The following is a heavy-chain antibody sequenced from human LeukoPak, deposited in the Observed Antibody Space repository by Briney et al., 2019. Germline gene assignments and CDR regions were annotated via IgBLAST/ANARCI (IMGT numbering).Heavy chain of an antibody. D-gene: IGHD5-18*01. CDR2: INTDGSST. CDR3: ARDWRAMNAFDI. CDR1: GFTFSSYW. V-gene: IGHV3-74*01. J-gene: IGHJ3*02. Sequence: GGSLRLSCAAPGFTFSSYWMHWVRQVPGKGPVWVSQINTDGSSTTYADSVKGRFTISRDNAKNTLYLQMNSLRAEDTAVYYCARDWRAMNAFDIWGQGTMVTVSS.